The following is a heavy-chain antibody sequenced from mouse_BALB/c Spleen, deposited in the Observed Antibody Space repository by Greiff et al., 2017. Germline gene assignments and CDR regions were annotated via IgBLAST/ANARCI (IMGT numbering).Heavy chain of an antibody. CDR3: ARRGYFDV. CDR2: ISYSGST. V-gene: IGHV3-2*02. J-gene: IGHJ1*01. CDR1: GYSITSYYA. Sequence: EVKLQESGPGLVKPSQSLSLTCTVTGYSITSYYAWNWIRQFPGTKLEWMGNISYSGSTSYNPSLKSRISITRDTSKNQFFLQLNSVTTEDTATYYCARRGYFDVWGAGTTVTVSA.